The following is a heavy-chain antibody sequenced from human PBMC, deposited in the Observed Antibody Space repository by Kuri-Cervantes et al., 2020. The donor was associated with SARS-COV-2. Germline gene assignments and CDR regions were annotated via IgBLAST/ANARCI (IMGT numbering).Heavy chain of an antibody. CDR2: ISSSGSTI. J-gene: IGHJ4*02. V-gene: IGHV3-48*03. CDR3: TRMSSGGSPDY. CDR1: GFNFSSYE. Sequence: GESLKISWVASGFNFSSYEINWVRQAPGRGLEWVSYISSSGSTIYYADSVKGRVTISRDNAKNSLYLQMSSLGVEDTAVYYCTRMSSGGSPDYWGQGTLVTVSS. D-gene: IGHD2-15*01.